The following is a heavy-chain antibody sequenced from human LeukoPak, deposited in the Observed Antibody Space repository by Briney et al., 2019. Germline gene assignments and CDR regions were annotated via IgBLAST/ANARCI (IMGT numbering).Heavy chain of an antibody. CDR3: ARDQNYGTIDY. D-gene: IGHD3-10*01. Sequence: GGSLRLSCAASGFTFSDYYMSWIRQAPGKGLEWVSYISSSGSTMYYADSVKGRFTISRDNAKNSLYLQMNSLRAEDTAVYYCARDQNYGTIDYWGQGTLVTVSS. V-gene: IGHV3-11*01. CDR2: ISSSGSTM. CDR1: GFTFSDYY. J-gene: IGHJ4*02.